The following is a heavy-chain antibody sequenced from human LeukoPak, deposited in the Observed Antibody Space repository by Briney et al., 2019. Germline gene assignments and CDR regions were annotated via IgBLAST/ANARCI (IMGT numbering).Heavy chain of an antibody. CDR3: ARDTCTTVTTLQYYYYGMDV. D-gene: IGHD4-17*01. J-gene: IGHJ6*02. Sequence: GGSLRLSCAASGFTFSDYYMSWIRQAPGKGLEWVSYISSSGSTIYYADSVKGRFTISRDNAKNSLYLQMNSLRAEDTAVYYCARDTCTTVTTLQYYYYGMDVWGQRTTVTVSS. CDR1: GFTFSDYY. CDR2: ISSSGSTI. V-gene: IGHV3-11*01.